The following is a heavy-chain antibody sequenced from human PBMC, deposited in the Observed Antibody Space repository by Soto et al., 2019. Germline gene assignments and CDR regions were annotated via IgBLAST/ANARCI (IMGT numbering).Heavy chain of an antibody. CDR3: AKDLLAAASYPNWFDP. V-gene: IGHV3-23*01. CDR1: GFSVRSYY. D-gene: IGHD6-13*01. Sequence: GGSLRPSCAASGFSVRSYYMTWVRQAPGKGLEWVSAISGSGGSTYYADSVKGRFTISRDNSKNTLYLQMNSLRAEDTAVYYCAKDLLAAASYPNWFDPWGQGTLVTVSS. CDR2: ISGSGGST. J-gene: IGHJ5*02.